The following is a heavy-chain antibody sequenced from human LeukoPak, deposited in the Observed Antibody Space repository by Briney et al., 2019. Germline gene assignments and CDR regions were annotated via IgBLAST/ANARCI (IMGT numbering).Heavy chain of an antibody. CDR1: GFTLSSYA. CDR3: AKSGYNRFDY. Sequence: GGSLRLSCAASGFTLSSYAMSWVRQGPGKGLEWVSAISVSGNTYHADSVKGRFTISRDSYKNTLCLQMNSLRAEDTAVYYCAKSGYNRFDYWGQGTLVTVSS. J-gene: IGHJ4*02. D-gene: IGHD5-24*01. CDR2: ISVSGNT. V-gene: IGHV3-23*01.